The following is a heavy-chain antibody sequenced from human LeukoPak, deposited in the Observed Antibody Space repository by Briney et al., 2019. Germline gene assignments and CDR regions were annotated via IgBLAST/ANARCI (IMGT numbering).Heavy chain of an antibody. Sequence: PGGSLRLSCAASGFTFSSYAMHWVRQAPGKGLEWVAVISYDGSNKYYADSVKGRFTISRDNSKNTLYLQMSSLRAEDTAVYYCARDIESSGYLAPSGAFDIWGQGTMVTVSS. J-gene: IGHJ3*02. D-gene: IGHD3-22*01. CDR2: ISYDGSNK. CDR3: ARDIESSGYLAPSGAFDI. V-gene: IGHV3-30-3*01. CDR1: GFTFSSYA.